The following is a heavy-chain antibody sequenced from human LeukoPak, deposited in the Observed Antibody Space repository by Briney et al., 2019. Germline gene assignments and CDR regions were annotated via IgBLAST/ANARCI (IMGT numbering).Heavy chain of an antibody. D-gene: IGHD4-17*01. CDR3: ARDSYGDANFDS. V-gene: IGHV3-21*04. CDR2: ITRGSIYT. Sequence: PGGSLRLSCAASGFTFSNYNMNWVRQTPGKGLEWVSSITRGSIYTFYADSVKGRFTISRDISKNAVYLQMNSLRAEDTAVYYCARDSYGDANFDSWGQGTLVTVSS. CDR1: GFTFSNYN. J-gene: IGHJ4*02.